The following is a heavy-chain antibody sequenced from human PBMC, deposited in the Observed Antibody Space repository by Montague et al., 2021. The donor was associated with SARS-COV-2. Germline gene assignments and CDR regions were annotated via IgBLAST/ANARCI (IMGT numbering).Heavy chain of an antibody. D-gene: IGHD5-24*01. V-gene: IGHV3-21*06. Sequence: SLRLSCAASGFTFNSYTMNWVRQAPGKGLEWVASISGSGADIYYAPSLKGRFTISRDNARNSLFLQMSSLRADDTALCYCARWRWQQSEFDYWGQGTLVTVSS. J-gene: IGHJ4*02. CDR2: ISGSGADI. CDR1: GFTFNSYT. CDR3: ARWRWQQSEFDY.